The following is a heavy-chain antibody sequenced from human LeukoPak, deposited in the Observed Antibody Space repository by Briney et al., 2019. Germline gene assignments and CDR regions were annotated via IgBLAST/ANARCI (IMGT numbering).Heavy chain of an antibody. J-gene: IGHJ4*02. CDR3: ARAIYYYDSSGYYLLSGGHAYYFDY. D-gene: IGHD3-22*01. CDR2: IYYNGYT. V-gene: IGHV4-59*02. CDR1: GGSVNTYF. Sequence: SETLSLTCTVSGGSVNTYFWNWIRQSPGKGLEWIGFIYYNGYTKYSPSLESRVTMSVDTSKNQFSLKLSSVTAADTAVYYCARAIYYYDSSGYYLLSGGHAYYFDYWGQGTLVTVSS.